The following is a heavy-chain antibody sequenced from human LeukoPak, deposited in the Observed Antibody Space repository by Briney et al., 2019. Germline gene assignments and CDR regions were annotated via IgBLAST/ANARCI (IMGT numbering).Heavy chain of an antibody. V-gene: IGHV3-23*01. CDR1: GFTSSSYA. J-gene: IGHJ4*02. Sequence: GGSLRLSCAASGFTSSSYAMSWVRQAPGKGLEWVSAISGSGGTTHYADSVKGRFTISRDNSKNTLYLQLNSVRAEDTAIYYCAKAGPVVRGFIGYYWGQGTLVTVSS. CDR3: AKAGPVVRGFIGYY. CDR2: ISGSGGTT. D-gene: IGHD3-10*01.